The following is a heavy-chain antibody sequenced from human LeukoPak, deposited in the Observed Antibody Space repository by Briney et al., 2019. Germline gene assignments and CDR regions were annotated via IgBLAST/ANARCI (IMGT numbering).Heavy chain of an antibody. CDR3: SRENMVRVSN. CDR1: GFAFSSYW. CDR2: INTDGSST. D-gene: IGHD3-10*01. Sequence: PGGSLRLSCAASGFAFSSYWMHWVRQAPGKGLVWVSRINTDGSSTTYADSVKGRFTISRDNAENTVYLQMNSLRAEDTAVYYCSRENMVRVSNWGQGTLVTVSS. V-gene: IGHV3-74*01. J-gene: IGHJ4*02.